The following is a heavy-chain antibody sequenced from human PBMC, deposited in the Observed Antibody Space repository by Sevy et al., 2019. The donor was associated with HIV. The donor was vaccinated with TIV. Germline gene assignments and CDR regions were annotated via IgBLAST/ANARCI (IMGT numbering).Heavy chain of an antibody. CDR3: AGENAWGRGYS. CDR1: GGSITSLY. Sequence: SETLSLTCTVSGGSITSLYWNWIRQPPGKGLEWIANIYYNGHINYNPSLKGRVTLSLDTSKNQFSQRLSSVTAADTAMYYCAGENAWGRGYSWGQGTLVTVSS. D-gene: IGHD1-26*01. CDR2: IYYNGHI. V-gene: IGHV4-59*08. J-gene: IGHJ4*02.